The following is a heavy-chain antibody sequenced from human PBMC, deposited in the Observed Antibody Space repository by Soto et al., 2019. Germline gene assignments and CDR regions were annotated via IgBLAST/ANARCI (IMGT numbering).Heavy chain of an antibody. CDR1: GFTFSNYA. CDR3: ARTYYYGTGSGTNFDY. V-gene: IGHV3-64*02. Sequence: GGSLRLSCTASGFTFSNYAMHWVRQAPGKGLEYISGISTNGGTTYYTDSVEGRFTISRDNSKNTLYLQLGSLRAEDMAVYFCARTYYYGTGSGTNFDYWGQGALVTVSS. D-gene: IGHD3-10*01. CDR2: ISTNGGTT. J-gene: IGHJ4*02.